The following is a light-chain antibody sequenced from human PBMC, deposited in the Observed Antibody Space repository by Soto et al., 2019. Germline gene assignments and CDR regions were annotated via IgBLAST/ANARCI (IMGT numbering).Light chain of an antibody. Sequence: QSVLTQPPSVSGTPGQRVTISCSGSTSNIGRHVVNCYQQVPGTAPKLLIYSYNQRPSGVPDRFSGSKSGTSASLAISGLQSEDEADYYCEAWDDSRTGSWVFGGGTKLTVL. J-gene: IGLJ3*02. CDR1: TSNIGRHV. CDR3: EAWDDSRTGSWV. CDR2: SYN. V-gene: IGLV1-44*01.